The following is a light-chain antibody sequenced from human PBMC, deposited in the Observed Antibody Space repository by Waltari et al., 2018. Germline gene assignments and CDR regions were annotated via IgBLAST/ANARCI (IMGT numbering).Light chain of an antibody. J-gene: IGKJ1*01. Sequence: DIQMTQSPSTLSASVGDRVTITFRASQSINAWLAWYQQKPGKAPKLLIYKASNLESGVPSRFSGSGSGTEFTLTISSLQPGDFATYYCQQYYNYWTFGQGTKVEIK. CDR2: KAS. CDR1: QSINAW. CDR3: QQYYNYWT. V-gene: IGKV1-5*03.